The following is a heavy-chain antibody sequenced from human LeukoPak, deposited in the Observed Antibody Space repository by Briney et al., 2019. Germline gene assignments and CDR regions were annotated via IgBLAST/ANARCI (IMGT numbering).Heavy chain of an antibody. CDR3: ARDHYYDSSGYFH. D-gene: IGHD3-22*01. V-gene: IGHV1-8*03. Sequence: ASVKVSCKASGYTFTSYDINWVRQATGQGLEWMGWMNPNSGNTGYAQKFQGRVTITRNTSISTAYMELSSLRSDDTAVYYCARDHYYDSSGYFHWGQGTLVTVSS. CDR2: MNPNSGNT. J-gene: IGHJ4*02. CDR1: GYTFTSYD.